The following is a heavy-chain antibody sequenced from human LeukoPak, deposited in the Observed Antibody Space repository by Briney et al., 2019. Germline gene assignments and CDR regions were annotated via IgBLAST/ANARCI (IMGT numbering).Heavy chain of an antibody. Sequence: ASVKVSCKASGYTFTGYYMHWVRQAPGQGLEWMGWINPNSGGTNYAQMFQGRVNMIRDTSISTAYMERSRLRSEDTAVYYCNLVVVAAPVWGKGTTVTVSS. D-gene: IGHD2-15*01. J-gene: IGHJ6*04. CDR3: NLVVVAAPV. V-gene: IGHV1-2*02. CDR2: INPNSGGT. CDR1: GYTFTGYY.